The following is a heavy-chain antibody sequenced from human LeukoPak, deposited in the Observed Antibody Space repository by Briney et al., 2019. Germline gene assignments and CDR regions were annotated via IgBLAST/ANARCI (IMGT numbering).Heavy chain of an antibody. CDR3: TRDKLELRQFDY. V-gene: IGHV3-15*07. D-gene: IGHD1-7*01. CDR1: GFTFSNAW. Sequence: PGGSLRLSCAASGFTFSNAWMNWVRQAPGKGLEWVGRIKSKTDGGTTDYAAPVKGRFTISRDESKDTLYLQMSSLKAEDTAVYYCTRDKLELRQFDYWGQGTLVTVSS. J-gene: IGHJ4*02. CDR2: IKSKTDGGTT.